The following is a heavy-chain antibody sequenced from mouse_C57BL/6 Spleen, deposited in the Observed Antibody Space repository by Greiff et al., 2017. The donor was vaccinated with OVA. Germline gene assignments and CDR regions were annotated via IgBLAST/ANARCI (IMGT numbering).Heavy chain of an antibody. D-gene: IGHD2-5*01. CDR2: IDPSDSYT. V-gene: IGHV1-69*01. J-gene: IGHJ4*01. CDR3: ARRGYSNRYAMDY. Sequence: QVQLQQPGAELVMPGASVKLSCKASGYTFTSYWMHWVKQRPGQGLEWIGEIDPSDSYTNYNQKFKGKSTLTVDKSSSTAYMQLSSLTSEDSAVYYCARRGYSNRYAMDYWGQGTSVTVSS. CDR1: GYTFTSYW.